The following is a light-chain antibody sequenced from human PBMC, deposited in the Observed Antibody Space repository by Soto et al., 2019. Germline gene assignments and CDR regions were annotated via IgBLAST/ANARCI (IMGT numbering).Light chain of an antibody. CDR2: DVS. Sequence: QSALTQPASVSGSPGQSITISCPGTSSDVGGYNYVYWYQQHPGKAPKLMIYDVSNRPSGVSNRFSGSKSGNTASLTISGLQDEDEADYYCNSYTTSSTYVFGTGIKLTVL. CDR1: SSDVGGYNY. J-gene: IGLJ1*01. V-gene: IGLV2-14*01. CDR3: NSYTTSSTYV.